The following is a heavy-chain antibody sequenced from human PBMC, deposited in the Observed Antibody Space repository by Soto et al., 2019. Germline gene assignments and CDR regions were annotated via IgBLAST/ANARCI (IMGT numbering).Heavy chain of an antibody. CDR3: AKDQAAGGTISRYFQD. D-gene: IGHD6-13*01. CDR1: GFTFSSYA. Sequence: EVQLLESGGGLVQPEGSLRLSCEASGFTFSSYAMSWVRQAPGKGLEWVSGISGGGGTTYYADSVKGRFTISRDNSKSTLYLQVNSLRAEDTSVYYCAKDQAAGGTISRYFQDWGQGTLVTGSS. V-gene: IGHV3-23*01. J-gene: IGHJ1*01. CDR2: ISGGGGTT.